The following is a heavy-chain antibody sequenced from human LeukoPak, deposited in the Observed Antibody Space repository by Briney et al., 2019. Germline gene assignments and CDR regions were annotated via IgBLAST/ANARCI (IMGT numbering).Heavy chain of an antibody. V-gene: IGHV3-9*01. D-gene: IGHD6-13*01. Sequence: PGRSLRLSCAASGFTFDDYAMHWVRQAPGKGLEWVSGISWNSGSIGYADSVKGRFTISRDNAKNSLYLQMNSLGAEDTALYYCAKDSSSRLTIFDYWGQGTLVTVSS. CDR3: AKDSSSRLTIFDY. CDR2: ISWNSGSI. CDR1: GFTFDDYA. J-gene: IGHJ4*02.